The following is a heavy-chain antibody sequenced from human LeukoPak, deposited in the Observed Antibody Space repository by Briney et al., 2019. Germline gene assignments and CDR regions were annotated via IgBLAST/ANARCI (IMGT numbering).Heavy chain of an antibody. J-gene: IGHJ4*02. CDR3: AKGYLNDYVWGSYNPLIDY. CDR2: ISGSGGST. D-gene: IGHD3-16*01. V-gene: IGHV3-23*01. CDR1: GFTFSSYA. Sequence: GGSLRLSCAASGFTFSSYAMSWVSQAPGKGLEWVSAISGSGGSTYYADSVKGRFTISRDNSKNTLYLQMNSLRAEDTAVYYCAKGYLNDYVWGSYNPLIDYWGQGTLVTVSS.